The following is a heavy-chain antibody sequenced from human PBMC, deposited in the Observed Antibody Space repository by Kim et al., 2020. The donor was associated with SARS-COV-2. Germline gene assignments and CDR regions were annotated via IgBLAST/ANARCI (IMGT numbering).Heavy chain of an antibody. CDR3: ARKDYGSGTDDAFDV. D-gene: IGHD3-10*01. J-gene: IGHJ3*01. Sequence: DSVKVRFSISRDNFQNSLFLEMNSLRAEDTAVYYCARKDYGSGTDDAFDVWGQGTLVSVSS. V-gene: IGHV3-48*03.